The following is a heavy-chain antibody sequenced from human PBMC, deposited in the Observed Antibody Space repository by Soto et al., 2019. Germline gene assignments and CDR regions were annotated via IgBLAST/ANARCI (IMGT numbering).Heavy chain of an antibody. CDR3: ARTAMYYYDSSGYLLPFDY. J-gene: IGHJ4*02. V-gene: IGHV1-18*01. CDR1: GYIFSDYG. Sequence: GASVKVSCKSSGYIFSDYGITWVRQAPGQGLEWMGWISAYNGNTDYAQKFQDRVTMTTDTSTSTAYMELRSLRSDDTAVYYCARTAMYYYDSSGYLLPFDYWGQGTLVTVSS. D-gene: IGHD3-22*01. CDR2: ISAYNGNT.